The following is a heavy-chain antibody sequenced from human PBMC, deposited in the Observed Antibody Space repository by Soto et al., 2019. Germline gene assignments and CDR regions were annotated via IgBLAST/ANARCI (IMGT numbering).Heavy chain of an antibody. CDR2: IIPIFGTA. CDR3: ARTGGFGELFHDYFYYGMDV. D-gene: IGHD3-10*01. J-gene: IGHJ6*02. V-gene: IGHV1-69*13. Sequence: GASVKVSCKASGGTFSSYAISWVRQAPGQGLEWMGGIIPIFGTANYAQKFQGRVTITADESTSTAYMELSSLRSEDTAVYYCARTGGFGELFHDYFYYGMDVWGQGTTVTVSS. CDR1: GGTFSSYA.